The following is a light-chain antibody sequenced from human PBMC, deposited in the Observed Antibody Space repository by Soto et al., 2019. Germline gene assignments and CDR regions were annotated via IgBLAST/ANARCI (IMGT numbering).Light chain of an antibody. CDR1: QSVRSGY. CDR2: AAS. J-gene: IGKJ1*01. Sequence: EIVLTQSPATLSLSPGERATLSCRASQSVRSGYFAWYQQKSGQAPRLLIVAASDRATDIPDRFSGGGSGTDFTLTISRLEPEDFALYYCQQYNDWPRTFGQGTKVEI. V-gene: IGKV3-20*01. CDR3: QQYNDWPRT.